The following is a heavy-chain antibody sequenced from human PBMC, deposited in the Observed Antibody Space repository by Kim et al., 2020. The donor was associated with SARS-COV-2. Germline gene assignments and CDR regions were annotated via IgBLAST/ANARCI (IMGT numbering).Heavy chain of an antibody. V-gene: IGHV3-9*01. CDR1: GFTFDDYA. CDR2: ISWNSGSI. Sequence: GGSLRLSCAASGFTFDDYAMHWVRQAPGKGLEWVSGISWNSGSIGYADSVKGRFTISRDNAKNSLYLQMNSLRAEDTALYYCAKDRYSSSWTPPLFDYWGQGTRVTVSS. J-gene: IGHJ4*02. D-gene: IGHD6-13*01. CDR3: AKDRYSSSWTPPLFDY.